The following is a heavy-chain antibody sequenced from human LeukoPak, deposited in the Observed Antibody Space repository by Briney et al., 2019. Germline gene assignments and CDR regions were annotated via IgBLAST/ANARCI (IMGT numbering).Heavy chain of an antibody. CDR2: INSDGSNT. Sequence: GGSLRLSCAASGFTFSSYSMNWARQAPGKGLVWVSRINSDGSNTSYADSVKGRITISRDNAKNTLYLQMNSLRAEDTAVYYCARDKIDYYGMDVWGQGTTVAVSS. V-gene: IGHV3-74*01. CDR3: ARDKIDYYGMDV. CDR1: GFTFSSYS. J-gene: IGHJ6*02.